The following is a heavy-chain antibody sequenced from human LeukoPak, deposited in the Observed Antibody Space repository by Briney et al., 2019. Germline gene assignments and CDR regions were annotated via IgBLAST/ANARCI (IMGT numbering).Heavy chain of an antibody. CDR2: ISSNSHYI. D-gene: IGHD3-22*01. J-gene: IGHJ4*02. CDR3: ARDGSAHYNDNTGYRGEFDS. Sequence: GGFLRLSCAASGFTFSTYAMSWVRQAPGKGLEWVSCISSNSHYIYYADSVKGRFTISRDNAKNSLYLQMNSLRAEDAAVYYCARDGSAHYNDNTGYRGEFDSWGQGAPVTVSS. V-gene: IGHV3-21*01. CDR1: GFTFSTYA.